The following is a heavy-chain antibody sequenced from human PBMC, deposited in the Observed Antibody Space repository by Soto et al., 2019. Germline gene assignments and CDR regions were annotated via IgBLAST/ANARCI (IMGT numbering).Heavy chain of an antibody. Sequence: QVQLQESGPGLVKPSQTLSLTCTVSGGSISSGGYYWSWIRQHPGKGLEWIGYIYYSGSTYYNPSLKCRVTLSVDTSKNQFSLKLSSVTAADTAVYYCARSDYGDYVFRFDYWGQGTLVTVSS. D-gene: IGHD4-17*01. CDR2: IYYSGST. CDR3: ARSDYGDYVFRFDY. J-gene: IGHJ4*02. V-gene: IGHV4-31*03. CDR1: GGSISSGGYY.